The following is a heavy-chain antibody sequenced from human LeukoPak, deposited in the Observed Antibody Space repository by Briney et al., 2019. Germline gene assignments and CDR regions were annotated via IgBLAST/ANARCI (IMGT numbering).Heavy chain of an antibody. Sequence: PGGSLRLSCAASGFTFSSYEMNWVRQAPGKGLECVSYISSSGSTIYYADSAKGRFTISRDNAKNSLYLQMNSLRAEDTAVYYCARKYYYDSSGYPDAFDIWGQGTMVTVSS. J-gene: IGHJ3*02. V-gene: IGHV3-48*03. CDR2: ISSSGSTI. CDR3: ARKYYYDSSGYPDAFDI. CDR1: GFTFSSYE. D-gene: IGHD3-22*01.